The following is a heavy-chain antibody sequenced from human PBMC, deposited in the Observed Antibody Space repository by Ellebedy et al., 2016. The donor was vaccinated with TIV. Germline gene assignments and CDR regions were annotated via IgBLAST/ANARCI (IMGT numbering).Heavy chain of an antibody. D-gene: IGHD4-17*01. CDR2: ITTSSNTM. CDR3: TTTVTTPDY. J-gene: IGHJ4*02. V-gene: IGHV3-48*02. CDR1: GFTFSSYS. Sequence: PGGSLRLSCAASGFTFSSYSMNWVRQAPGKGLEWVSYITTSSNTMYYADSVQCRLTISSDNAKKSLYLQMNSLRDEDTAVYYCTTTVTTPDYWGQGTLVTVSS.